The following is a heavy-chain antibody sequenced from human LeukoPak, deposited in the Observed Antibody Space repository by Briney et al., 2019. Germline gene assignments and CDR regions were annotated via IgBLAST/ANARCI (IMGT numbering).Heavy chain of an antibody. Sequence: PGGSLRLSYAATGLSVSSNFMSWLRQAPGKGLEWVSVIYTGGTTYYAASVKGRFISSRDNSENTVYLQMNSLRDDDTAVYYCAREVGGSGDYWGQGTLVTVSS. D-gene: IGHD3-10*01. CDR2: IYTGGTT. V-gene: IGHV3-53*01. J-gene: IGHJ4*02. CDR1: GLSVSSNF. CDR3: AREVGGSGDY.